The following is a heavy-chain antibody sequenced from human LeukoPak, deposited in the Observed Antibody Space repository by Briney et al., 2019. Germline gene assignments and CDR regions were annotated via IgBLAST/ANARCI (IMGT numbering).Heavy chain of an antibody. CDR3: ASKGYSSGCFDY. J-gene: IGHJ4*02. Sequence: PSETLSLTCTVSGGSISSYYWSWIRQPPGKGLEWIGYIYHSGSTYYNPSLKSRVTISVDKSKNQFSLRLSSVTAADTAVYYCASKGYSSGCFDYWGQGTLVTVSS. V-gene: IGHV4-59*12. CDR1: GGSISSYY. CDR2: IYHSGST. D-gene: IGHD6-19*01.